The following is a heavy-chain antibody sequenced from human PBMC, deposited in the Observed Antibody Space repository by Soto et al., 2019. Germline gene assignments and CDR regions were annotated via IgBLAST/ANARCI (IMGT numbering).Heavy chain of an antibody. J-gene: IGHJ5*02. V-gene: IGHV4-59*12. CDR2: IYYSGSS. D-gene: IGHD2-15*01. CDR3: ARDRSGGYNWFDP. Sequence: PSETLSLTCTFSGGSITSYHWSWIRESPGKGLEWIGNIYYSGSSNYNPSLESRVTISVDTSKNQFSLRLSSVTAADTAVYYCARDRSGGYNWFDPLGQGTLVTVSS. CDR1: GGSITSYH.